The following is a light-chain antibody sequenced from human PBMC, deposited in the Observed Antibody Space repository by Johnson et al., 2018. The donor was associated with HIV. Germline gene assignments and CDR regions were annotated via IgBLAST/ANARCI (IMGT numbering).Light chain of an antibody. CDR2: DNN. J-gene: IGLJ1*01. CDR3: GTWDSSLSAYV. Sequence: QSVLTQPPSVSAAPGQKVAISCSGSRSNIGSNFVSWYQQLPGTAPKLLIYDNNKRPSGIPDRFSGSRSGTSATLGITGLQTGDEADYYCGTWDSSLSAYVFVTGTKVTVL. V-gene: IGLV1-51*01. CDR1: RSNIGSNF.